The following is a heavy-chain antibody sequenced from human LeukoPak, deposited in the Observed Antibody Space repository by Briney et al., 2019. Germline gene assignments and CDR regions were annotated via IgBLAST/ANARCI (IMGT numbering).Heavy chain of an antibody. Sequence: KPSGTLSLTCIVSGGSINSYWSWIRQPAGKGLEWIGRISGSGTITYNPALQSRLTISIDTSKNQLSLKLMSVTAADTAVYYCARDSGTTGEVKFDPWGQGILVSVSS. D-gene: IGHD3-10*01. CDR1: GGSINSY. J-gene: IGHJ5*02. CDR3: ARDSGTTGEVKFDP. V-gene: IGHV4-4*07. CDR2: ISGSGTI.